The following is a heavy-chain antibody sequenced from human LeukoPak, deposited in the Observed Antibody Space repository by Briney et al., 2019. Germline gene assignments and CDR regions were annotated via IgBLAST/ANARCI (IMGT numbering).Heavy chain of an antibody. V-gene: IGHV3-23*01. D-gene: IGHD4-23*01. Sequence: GGSLRLSCAASGFTFSTYGMSWVRQAPGKGLEWGSAISGSGGSTYYADSVKGRVTISRDNSKNTLYLQMNSLRAEDTAVYYCARRAGGYSHPYDYWGQGTLVTVSS. J-gene: IGHJ4*02. CDR3: ARRAGGYSHPYDY. CDR1: GFTFSTYG. CDR2: ISGSGGST.